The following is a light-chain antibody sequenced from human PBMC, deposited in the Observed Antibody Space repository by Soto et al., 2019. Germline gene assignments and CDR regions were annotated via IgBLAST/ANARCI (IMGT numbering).Light chain of an antibody. V-gene: IGKV3-15*01. J-gene: IGKJ2*01. CDR1: QSVSSN. CDR2: GAS. CDR3: QQYNDWPHT. Sequence: EIVMTQSPATLSVFPGERAILSCRASQSVSSNLAWYQQKPGQAPRLLMYGASTRATNIPATFSGSGSGTEFTLTISSLHAEEFAVFYCQQYNDWPHTFGQGTKLEIK.